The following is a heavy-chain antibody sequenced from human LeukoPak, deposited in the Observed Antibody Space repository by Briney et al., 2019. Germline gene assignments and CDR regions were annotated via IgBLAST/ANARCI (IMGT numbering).Heavy chain of an antibody. D-gene: IGHD3-3*01. V-gene: IGHV3-9*01. CDR3: AKDIKPGSGPTSGMDV. J-gene: IGHJ6*02. Sequence: QPGRSLRLSCAASGFTFDDYAMHWVRQAPGKGLEWVSGISWNSGSIGYADSVKGRFTISRDNAKNSLYLQMNSLRAENTALYYCAKDIKPGSGPTSGMDVWGQGTTVTVSS. CDR2: ISWNSGSI. CDR1: GFTFDDYA.